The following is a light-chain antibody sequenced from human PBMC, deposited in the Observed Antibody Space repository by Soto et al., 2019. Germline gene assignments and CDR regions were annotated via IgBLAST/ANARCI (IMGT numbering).Light chain of an antibody. CDR2: AAS. V-gene: IGKV1-17*01. CDR3: LQHNSYPQT. CDR1: QGIRDA. Sequence: DIQMTQSPSSLSASVGDRVTITCRASQGIRDALGWYQQKPGKAPKRLIYAASCLQSGVQSRFSGSGSGTEFTLTISSLQPEDCATYYCLQHNSYPQTFGQGTKVEIK. J-gene: IGKJ1*01.